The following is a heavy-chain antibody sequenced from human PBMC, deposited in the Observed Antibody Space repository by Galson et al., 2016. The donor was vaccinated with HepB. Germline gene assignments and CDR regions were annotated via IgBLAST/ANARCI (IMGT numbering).Heavy chain of an antibody. D-gene: IGHD2-21*01. Sequence: SLRLSCAASGFTFSYYAIHWVRQAPGKGLEWVAVISYDGSNKYYADSVKGRFTISRDNSKTMLYLQMNSLRAEDTAVYYCARSVWRWRGMDVWAKGPRSPSP. CDR1: GFTFSYYA. V-gene: IGHV3-30*04. CDR3: ARSVWRWRGMDV. J-gene: IGHJ6*02. CDR2: ISYDGSNK.